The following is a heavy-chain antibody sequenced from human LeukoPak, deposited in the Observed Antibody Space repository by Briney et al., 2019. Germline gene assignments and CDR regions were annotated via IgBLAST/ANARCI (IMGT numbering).Heavy chain of an antibody. CDR1: GGSISGYY. CDR3: ARQTYYYYGMDV. J-gene: IGHJ6*02. CDR2: IYYSGST. Sequence: SETLSLTCTVSGGSISGYYWSWIRQPPGKGLEWIGDIYYSGSTNYNPSLKSRVTISVDTSKNQFSLKLSSVTAADTAVYYCARQTYYYYGMDVWGQGTTVTVSS. V-gene: IGHV4-59*08.